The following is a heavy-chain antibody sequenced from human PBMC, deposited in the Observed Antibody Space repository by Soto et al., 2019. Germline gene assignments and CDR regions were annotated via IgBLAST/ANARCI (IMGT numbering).Heavy chain of an antibody. CDR1: GGSISSYY. V-gene: IGHV4-59*01. D-gene: IGHD4-17*01. Sequence: SETLSLTCTVSGGSISSYYWSWIRQPPGKGLEWIGYIYYSGSTNYNPSLKSRVTISVDTSKNQFSLKLSSVTAADTAVYYCARDGVGTYGDLDYYYGMDVWGQGTTVTVSS. CDR2: IYYSGST. J-gene: IGHJ6*02. CDR3: ARDGVGTYGDLDYYYGMDV.